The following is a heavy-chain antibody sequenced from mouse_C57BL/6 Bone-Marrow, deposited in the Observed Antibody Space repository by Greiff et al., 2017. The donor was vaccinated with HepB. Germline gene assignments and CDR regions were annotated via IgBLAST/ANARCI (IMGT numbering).Heavy chain of an antibody. Sequence: EVQLQQSGAELVRPGASVKLSCTASGFNIKDDYMHWVKQRPEQGLEWIGWIDPENGDTEYASKFQGKATITADTSSNTAYLQLSSLTSEDTAVYYCTFYGNYPYFDYWGQGTPLTVSS. CDR3: TFYGNYPYFDY. J-gene: IGHJ2*01. CDR2: IDPENGDT. CDR1: GFNIKDDY. V-gene: IGHV14-4*01. D-gene: IGHD2-1*01.